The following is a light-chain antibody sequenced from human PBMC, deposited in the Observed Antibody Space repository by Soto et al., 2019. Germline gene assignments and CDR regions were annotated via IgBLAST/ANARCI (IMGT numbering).Light chain of an antibody. J-gene: IGLJ3*02. CDR2: ETT. CDR3: CSYTGDYTFM. V-gene: IGLV2-23*01. Sequence: QAVLTQPASVSGSRGLSITISCTGTSSDVGPYNLVSWYQHHPGKVPQLIIYETTKRPSGVSNRFSGSKSGNTASLTISGLQAEDEAHYHCCSYTGDYTFMFAGGTNLTVL. CDR1: SSDVGPYNL.